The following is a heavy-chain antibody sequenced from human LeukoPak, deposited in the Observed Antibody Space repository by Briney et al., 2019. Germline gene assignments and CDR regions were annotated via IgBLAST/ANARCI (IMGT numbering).Heavy chain of an antibody. V-gene: IGHV3-66*01. Sequence: GGSLRLSCAASGFTVSSNYMSWVRQAPVKGLEWVSVIYSGGSTYYADSVKGRFTISRDNSKNTLYLQMNSLRAEDTAVYYCARGYSSSSPPDYWGQGTLVTVSS. CDR3: ARGYSSSSPPDY. J-gene: IGHJ4*02. D-gene: IGHD6-6*01. CDR2: IYSGGST. CDR1: GFTVSSNY.